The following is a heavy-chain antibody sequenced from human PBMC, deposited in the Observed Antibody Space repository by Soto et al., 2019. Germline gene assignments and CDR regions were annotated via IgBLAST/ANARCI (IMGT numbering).Heavy chain of an antibody. V-gene: IGHV4-39*01. CDR3: ARGISDGSSGYYLDV. CDR2: RYDDGST. J-gene: IGHJ4*02. Sequence: LQLQESGPGLVKPSETLSLTCAVFGDSIRNRNYYWAWIRQPPGKGLEGIVSRYDDGSTFYNPSLKGRVSVFIDTSQKQFSLKMSAVTATDTAVYYCARGISDGSSGYYLDVWGQGNLVTVSS. CDR1: GDSIRNRNYY. D-gene: IGHD3-22*01.